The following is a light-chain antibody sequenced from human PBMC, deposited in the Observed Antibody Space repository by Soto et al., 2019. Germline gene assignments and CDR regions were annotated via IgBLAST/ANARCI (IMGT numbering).Light chain of an antibody. CDR3: SSYSSSSSLYV. CDR2: EVN. CDR1: STDVGNYNY. Sequence: QSALAQPASVSGSPGQSITISCTGTSTDVGNYNYVSWFQLHPGKAPKVLIYEVNDRPSGVSDRFSGSKSGNTASLTISGLQAEDEADYYCSSYSSSSSLYVFGTGTKAPS. J-gene: IGLJ1*01. V-gene: IGLV2-14*01.